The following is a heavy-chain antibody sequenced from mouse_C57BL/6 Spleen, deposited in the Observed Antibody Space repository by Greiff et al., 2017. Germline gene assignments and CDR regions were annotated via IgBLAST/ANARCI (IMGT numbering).Heavy chain of an antibody. CDR1: GYSFTGYY. J-gene: IGHJ4*01. CDR2: INPSTGGT. V-gene: IGHV1-42*01. Sequence: VQLQQSGPELVKPGASVKISCKASGYSFTGYYMNWVKQSPEKSLEWIGEINPSTGGTTYNQKFKAKATLTVDKSSSTAYMQLKSLKSEDSAVYYCANIYYYGSYYAMDYWGQGTSVTVSS. D-gene: IGHD1-1*01. CDR3: ANIYYYGSYYAMDY.